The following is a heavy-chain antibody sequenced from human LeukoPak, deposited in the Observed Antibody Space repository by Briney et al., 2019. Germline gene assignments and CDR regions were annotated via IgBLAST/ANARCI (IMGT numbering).Heavy chain of an antibody. CDR3: AANSGYDSLFDY. D-gene: IGHD5-12*01. J-gene: IGHJ4*02. CDR2: IYYSGST. V-gene: IGHV4-34*01. CDR1: GGSFSGYY. Sequence: SETLSLTCAVYGGSFSGYYWSWIRQPPGKGLEWIGYIYYSGSTNYNPSLKSRVTISVDTSKNQFSLKLSSVTAADTAVYYCAANSGYDSLFDYWGQGTLVTVSS.